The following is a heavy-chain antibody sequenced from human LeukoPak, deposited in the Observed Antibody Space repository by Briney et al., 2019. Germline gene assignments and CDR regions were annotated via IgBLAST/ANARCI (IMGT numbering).Heavy chain of an antibody. J-gene: IGHJ3*02. D-gene: IGHD3-10*01. Sequence: GASVTVSFKASGYTFTNYGISWVRQAPGQGLEWMGWISAYNGNTNYAQKLQGRVTMTTDTSTSTAYMELRSLRSDDTAVYYCASLWFGELSVPWDAFDIWGQGTMVTVSS. CDR1: GYTFTNYG. CDR3: ASLWFGELSVPWDAFDI. CDR2: ISAYNGNT. V-gene: IGHV1-18*01.